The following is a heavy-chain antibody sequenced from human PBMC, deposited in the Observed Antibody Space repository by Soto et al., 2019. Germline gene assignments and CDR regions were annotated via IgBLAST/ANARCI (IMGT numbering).Heavy chain of an antibody. D-gene: IGHD2-15*01. J-gene: IGHJ5*02. CDR1: GFTFSSYA. Sequence: EVQLLESGGGLVQPGGSLRLSCAASGFTFSSYAMSWVRQAPGKGLEWVSAISGSGGSTYYADSVKGRFTISRDNSKNTLYLQMNSLRAEDTAVYYCAIPYCSGGSCYGSWGQGTLVTVSS. V-gene: IGHV3-23*01. CDR2: ISGSGGST. CDR3: AIPYCSGGSCYGS.